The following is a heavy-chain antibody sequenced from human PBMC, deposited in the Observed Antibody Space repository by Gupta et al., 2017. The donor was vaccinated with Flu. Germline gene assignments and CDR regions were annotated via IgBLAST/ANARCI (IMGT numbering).Heavy chain of an antibody. CDR3: ARRGTYYFDF. D-gene: IGHD1-7*01. CDR2: VHSSGNT. V-gene: IGHV4-31*03. CDR1: GGSVNVFSYY. J-gene: IGHJ4*02. Sequence: QLRESGPRLLKPSQTLSLTCSVSGGSVNVFSYYWSWIRQHPEKGLEWIGYVHSSGNTYYNPSLRSRLMMSIDTSKNEFSLEVTSVTAAYTAMYYCARRGTYYFDFWGQGALVTVSS.